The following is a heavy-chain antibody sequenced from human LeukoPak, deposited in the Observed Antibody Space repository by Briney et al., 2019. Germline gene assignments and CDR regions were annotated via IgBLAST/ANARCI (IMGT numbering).Heavy chain of an antibody. CDR1: GFNFSSYG. CDR2: IWYDGGNK. V-gene: IGHV3-33*08. D-gene: IGHD6-13*01. CDR3: ARDRAELAPGSPPHFQH. Sequence: PGGSLRLSCAASGFNFSSYGMHWVRQAPGKGLDWVAVIWYDGGNKYYADSVKGRFTISRDNSKNTLYLQMNSLRAEDTAVYYCARDRAELAPGSPPHFQHWGQGTLVTVSS. J-gene: IGHJ1*01.